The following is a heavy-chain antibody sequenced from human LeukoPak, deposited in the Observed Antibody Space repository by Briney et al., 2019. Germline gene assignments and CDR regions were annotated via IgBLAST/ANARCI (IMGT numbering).Heavy chain of an antibody. D-gene: IGHD6-19*01. J-gene: IGHJ3*01. V-gene: IGHV3-23*01. CDR3: AKDLALAGTGGGFDV. Sequence: PGGSLRLSCAASGFSLWRHYMNWVRQAPGKGLEWVSGISGGGDKTYYADSVNGRFTISRDNSKNTVSLQMSSLRAEDTALYYCAKDLALAGTGGGFDVWGQGTRVAVSS. CDR2: ISGGGDKT. CDR1: GFSLWRHY.